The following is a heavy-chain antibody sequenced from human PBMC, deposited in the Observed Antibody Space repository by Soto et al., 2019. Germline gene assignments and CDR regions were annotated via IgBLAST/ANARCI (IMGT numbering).Heavy chain of an antibody. CDR1: GFTFSSYA. D-gene: IGHD6-19*01. CDR3: AKEMAASEPNDF. V-gene: IGHV3-30-3*02. Sequence: QVQLVESGGGVVQPGRSLRLSCAASGFTFSSYAMQWVRQAPGKGLEWLAVISYDGNNKYYADSVKGRFTISRDNSKNTQYLQMNSLRVEDTAVYYCAKEMAASEPNDFWGQGTLVTVSS. CDR2: ISYDGNNK. J-gene: IGHJ4*02.